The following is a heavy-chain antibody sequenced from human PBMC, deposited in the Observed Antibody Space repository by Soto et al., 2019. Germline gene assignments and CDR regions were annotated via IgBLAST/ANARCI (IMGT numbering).Heavy chain of an antibody. D-gene: IGHD3-10*01. Sequence: PSETLSLTCTVSGGSISSGDYYWSWIRQPPGKGLEWIGYIYYSGSTYYNPSLKSRVTISVDRSKNQFSLKLSSVTAADTAVYYCARGRVWFGEFRYWGQGTLVTVSS. V-gene: IGHV4-30-4*02. J-gene: IGHJ4*02. CDR1: GGSISSGDYY. CDR2: IYYSGST. CDR3: ARGRVWFGEFRY.